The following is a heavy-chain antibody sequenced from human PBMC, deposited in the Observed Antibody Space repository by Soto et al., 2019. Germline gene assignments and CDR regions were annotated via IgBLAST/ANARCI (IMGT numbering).Heavy chain of an antibody. CDR3: ARDWGHHCDKFDT. Sequence: EVQLVQSGGGLVQPGGSLRLSCVGSGFIFSTYSMDWVRQAPGKGLEWVSHISVGSTTMYYAESVKGRFTISRDDVKNSLFLQMNSLRDEDTAVYYCARDWGHHCDKFDTWGQGTLVTVSS. D-gene: IGHD3-22*01. CDR1: GFIFSTYS. V-gene: IGHV3-48*02. J-gene: IGHJ5*02. CDR2: ISVGSTTM.